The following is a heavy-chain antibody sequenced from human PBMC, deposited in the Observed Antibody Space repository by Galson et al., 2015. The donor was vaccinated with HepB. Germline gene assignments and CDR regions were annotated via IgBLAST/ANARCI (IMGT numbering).Heavy chain of an antibody. V-gene: IGHV3-23*01. CDR2: IGSSGTI. CDR1: GFTISDYG. Sequence: SCAASGFTISDYGIDWVRLPPGKGLEWVSGIGSSGTIYYTDSVKGRFTISRDNSKNTVYLQMDSLSAEDTAQYYCAVNMRRGTSDYWGQETLVTVSS. J-gene: IGHJ4*02. D-gene: IGHD1-1*01. CDR3: AVNMRRGTSDY.